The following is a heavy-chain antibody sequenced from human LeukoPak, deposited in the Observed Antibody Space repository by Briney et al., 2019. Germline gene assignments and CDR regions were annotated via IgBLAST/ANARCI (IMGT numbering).Heavy chain of an antibody. CDR2: INHSGST. Sequence: SETLSLTCTVSGGSISSYYWSWIRQPPGKGLEWIGEINHSGSTNYNPSLKSRVTISVDTSKNQFSLKLSSVTAADTAVYYCARRKSYYYYYMDVWGKGTTVTVSS. V-gene: IGHV4-34*01. CDR3: ARRKSYYYYYMDV. CDR1: GGSISSYY. J-gene: IGHJ6*03.